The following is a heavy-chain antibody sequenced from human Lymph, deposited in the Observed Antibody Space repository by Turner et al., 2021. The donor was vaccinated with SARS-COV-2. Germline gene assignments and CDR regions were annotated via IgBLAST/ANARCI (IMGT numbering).Heavy chain of an antibody. CDR3: ARGRYSGGGMDV. D-gene: IGHD1-26*01. V-gene: IGHV1-8*02. J-gene: IGHJ6*02. CDR1: GYTFTSYD. Sequence: QVQLVQSGAEEKKHGASVKVYCKAPGYTFTSYDINWVRQAAGQGLEWMGWMNPNGGNTGYSQMFQDRFTMTRNTSISTPYMELSSLRSEDTAVYYCARGRYSGGGMDVWGQGTTVTVSS. CDR2: MNPNGGNT.